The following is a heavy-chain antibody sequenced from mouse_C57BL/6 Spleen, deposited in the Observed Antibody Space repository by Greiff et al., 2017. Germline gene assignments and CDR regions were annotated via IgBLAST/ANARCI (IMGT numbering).Heavy chain of an antibody. CDR2: ISSGSSTI. J-gene: IGHJ1*03. Sequence: EVQGVESGGGLVKPGGSLKLSCAASGFTFSDYGMHWVRQAPEKGLEWVAYISSGSSTIYYADTVKGRFTISRDNAKTTLFLQMTSLRSENTAMYYCARNYYGSPHWYFDVWGTGTTVTVSS. D-gene: IGHD1-1*01. CDR3: ARNYYGSPHWYFDV. V-gene: IGHV5-17*01. CDR1: GFTFSDYG.